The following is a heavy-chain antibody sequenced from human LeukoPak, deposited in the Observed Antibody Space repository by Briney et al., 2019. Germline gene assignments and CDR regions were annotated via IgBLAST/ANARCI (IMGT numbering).Heavy chain of an antibody. CDR1: GFPFRNYS. Sequence: SGGSLRLSCTTSGFPFRNYSMNRVRQAPGRGLQWVSAISASGRTTKYADPVKGRFTISRDNSRNTLYLHIDSLRPDDTALYFCAKDDAGFGEDFDSWGQGTLVIVSS. V-gene: IGHV3-23*01. D-gene: IGHD3-10*01. J-gene: IGHJ4*02. CDR2: ISASGRTT. CDR3: AKDDAGFGEDFDS.